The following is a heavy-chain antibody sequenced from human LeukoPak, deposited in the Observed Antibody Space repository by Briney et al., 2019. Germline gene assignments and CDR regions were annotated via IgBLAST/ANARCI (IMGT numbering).Heavy chain of an antibody. Sequence: GGSLRLSWAPSGFTFSNAWMSWVRHAPGEGREWVGRIKSTTDGRTTGYAAPAKDRFTISRGDSKNTLYLQMNSLHTEETAVYDCTTVVVPPAWGQGTLVTVSS. J-gene: IGHJ4*02. CDR2: IKSTTDGRTT. CDR1: GFTFSNAW. V-gene: IGHV3-15*05. CDR3: TTVVVPPA. D-gene: IGHD2-2*01.